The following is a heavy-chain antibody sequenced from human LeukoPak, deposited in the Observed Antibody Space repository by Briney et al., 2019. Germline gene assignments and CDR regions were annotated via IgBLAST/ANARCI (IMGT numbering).Heavy chain of an antibody. CDR2: IIPILGIA. Sequence: SVKVSCKASGGTFSSYAISWVRQAPGQGLEWMGRIIPILGIANYAQKFQGRVTITADKSTSTAYMELSSLRSEDTAVYYCARDRMDSTRSAVGYWGQGTLVTVSS. CDR3: ARDRMDSTRSAVGY. D-gene: IGHD2-2*03. J-gene: IGHJ4*02. V-gene: IGHV1-69*04. CDR1: GGTFSSYA.